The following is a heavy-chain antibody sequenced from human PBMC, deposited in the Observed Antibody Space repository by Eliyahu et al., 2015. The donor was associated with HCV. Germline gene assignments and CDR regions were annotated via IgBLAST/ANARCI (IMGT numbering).Heavy chain of an antibody. V-gene: IGHV3-23*01. CDR2: ISXXGSKT. CDR3: AKDLTRFGDTDAFDI. CDR1: GFXFRIXP. Sequence: EVQLLESGGGLVQPGGSLRLSCAAXGFXFRIXPWGWVRQAPGKGLEWVXXISXXGSKTYHADPVRGRFAISKDESKDTLFLQMNNLRGDDTAIYYCAKDLTRFGDTDAFDIWGLGTKVTVSS. D-gene: IGHD3-3*01. J-gene: IGHJ3*02.